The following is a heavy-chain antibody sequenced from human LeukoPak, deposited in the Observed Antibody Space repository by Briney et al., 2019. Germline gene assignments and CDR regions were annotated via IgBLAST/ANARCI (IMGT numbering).Heavy chain of an antibody. D-gene: IGHD3-16*01. V-gene: IGHV3-30-3*01. CDR2: ISADGTGK. CDR3: ARETTGFMDY. Sequence: GGSLRLSCAASGSTFSNNAMYWVRQAPGKGLERAAVISADGTGKDYADSVKGRFTISRDNSMNTLYLQMSSLRAEDTAVYYCARETTGFMDYWGQGTLVTVSS. CDR1: GSTFSNNA. J-gene: IGHJ4*02.